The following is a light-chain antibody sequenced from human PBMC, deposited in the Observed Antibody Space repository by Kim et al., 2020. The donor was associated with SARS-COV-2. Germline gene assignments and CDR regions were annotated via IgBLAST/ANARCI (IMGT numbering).Light chain of an antibody. CDR1: SSDVGGYNY. J-gene: IGLJ3*02. V-gene: IGLV2-14*03. CDR3: TSYTSSSTWV. Sequence: QSALTQPASVSGSPGQSITISCTGTSSDVGGYNYVSWYQQHPGKAPTLMIYDVSNQPSGVSNRFSGSKSGNTASLTISGLQAEDEADYYCTSYTSSSTWVFGGGTQLTVL. CDR2: DVS.